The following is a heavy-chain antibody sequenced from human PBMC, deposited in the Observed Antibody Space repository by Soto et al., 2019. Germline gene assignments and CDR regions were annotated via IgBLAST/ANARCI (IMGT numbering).Heavy chain of an antibody. CDR2: ISYDGSNK. CDR1: GFTFSSYA. V-gene: IGHV3-30-3*01. CDR3: VRDGTKTLRDWFDP. J-gene: IGHJ5*02. D-gene: IGHD1-1*01. Sequence: PGGSLRLSCAASGFTFSSYAMHWVRQAPGKGLEWVAVISYDGSNKYYADSVKGRFTVSRDNSKNTLYLQMNSLRAEDTAVYYCVRDGTKTLRDWFDPWGQGISVTVSS.